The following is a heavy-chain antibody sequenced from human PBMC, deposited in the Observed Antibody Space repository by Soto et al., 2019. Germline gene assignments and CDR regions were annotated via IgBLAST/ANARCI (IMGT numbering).Heavy chain of an antibody. CDR2: IKSKGDGETT. Sequence: EVQLLESGGGSVKPGESLRLSCAASGLRFTRAWMSWVRQAPGKGLEWVGRIKSKGDGETTGYVAAVKGRFTISRDDFKSIVYLQMNNLKIEDTAVYYCTNSADYNYGMDVWGQGTAVTVSS. CDR1: GLRFTRAW. V-gene: IGHV3-15*01. CDR3: TNSADYNYGMDV. D-gene: IGHD3-16*01. J-gene: IGHJ6*02.